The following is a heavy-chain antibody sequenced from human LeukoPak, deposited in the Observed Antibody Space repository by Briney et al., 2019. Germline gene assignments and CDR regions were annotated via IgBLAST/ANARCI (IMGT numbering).Heavy chain of an antibody. CDR1: GYTFTSYG. D-gene: IGHD1-14*01. CDR2: ISAYNGNT. J-gene: IGHJ6*03. CDR3: AREGKNRLGYYYMDV. V-gene: IGHV1-18*01. Sequence: ASVKVSCKASGYTFTSYGISWVRQAAGQGLEWMGWISAYNGNTNYAQKLQGRVTMTTDTSTSTAYMELRSLRSDDTAVYYCAREGKNRLGYYYMDVWGKGTTVTISS.